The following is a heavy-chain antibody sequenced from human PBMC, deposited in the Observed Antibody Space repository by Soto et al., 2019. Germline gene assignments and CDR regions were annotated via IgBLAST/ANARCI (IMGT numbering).Heavy chain of an antibody. V-gene: IGHV1-46*01. D-gene: IGHD2-15*01. CDR3: ARPNLAARPRVYYYYGMDV. CDR2: VNPSGGST. Sequence: ASVKVSCKAAGYTFTSYYMHWVRQAPGQGLEWMGIVNPSGGSTSYAQKFQGRVTMTRDTSTSTVYMELSSLRSEDTAVYYCARPNLAARPRVYYYYGMDVWGQGTTVPVS. J-gene: IGHJ6*02. CDR1: GYTFTSYY.